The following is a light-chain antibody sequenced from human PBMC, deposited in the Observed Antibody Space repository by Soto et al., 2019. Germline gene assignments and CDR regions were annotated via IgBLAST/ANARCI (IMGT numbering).Light chain of an antibody. Sequence: DIQMTPSPSSLSASVGDRVNITCRASQSISSYLNWYQQTPGKAPKLLIYAASSLQSGVPSRFSGSGSGTDFTLTISSLQPEDFATYYCQQSYSTPQTFGQGTKVDI. CDR2: AAS. CDR1: QSISSY. V-gene: IGKV1-39*01. J-gene: IGKJ1*01. CDR3: QQSYSTPQT.